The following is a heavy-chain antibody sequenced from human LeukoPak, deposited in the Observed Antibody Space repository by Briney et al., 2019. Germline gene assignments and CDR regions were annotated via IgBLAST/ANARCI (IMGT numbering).Heavy chain of an antibody. D-gene: IGHD4-11*01. CDR3: AKDAQRGFDYSNSLEY. CDR1: AFTFSTYG. V-gene: IGHV3-33*06. J-gene: IGHJ4*02. Sequence: PGRSLRLSCAASAFTFSTYGMHWVRQAPGKGLEWVAVIWSDGTEKYYGDAVKGRFTISRDNSRNTVYLQMNSLRGEDTAVYYCAKDAQRGFDYSNSLEYWGQGTLVTVSS. CDR2: IWSDGTEK.